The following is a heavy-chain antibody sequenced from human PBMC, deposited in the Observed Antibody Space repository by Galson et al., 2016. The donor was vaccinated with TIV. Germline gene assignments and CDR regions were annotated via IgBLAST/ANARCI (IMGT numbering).Heavy chain of an antibody. V-gene: IGHV5-51*01. J-gene: IGHJ4*02. CDR3: ARLGCGADCYSGVGK. CDR2: IYFDDSET. Sequence: QSGAEVKKSGESLKISCKTSGNTFISSWIAWVRQMPGKGLECMGVIYFDDSETIYSSSFEGHVTISVDKSINTAYLHWNRLKASDSAMYYCARLGCGADCYSGVGKWGQGTLVTVAS. CDR1: GNTFISSW. D-gene: IGHD2-21*01.